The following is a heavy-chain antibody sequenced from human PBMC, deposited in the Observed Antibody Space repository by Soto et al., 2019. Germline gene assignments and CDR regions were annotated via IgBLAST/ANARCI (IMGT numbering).Heavy chain of an antibody. CDR1: GFTFSSYW. Sequence: EVQLVESGGGLVQPGGSLRLSCAASGFTFSSYWMHWVRQAPGKGLGWVSGINRDGSSTSYADSVKGRFTISRDNAKNTLYLQMNSLRAEDTAVYYCARSTFDRIPADYYYYYMDVWGKGTTVTVSS. D-gene: IGHD2-2*01. CDR2: INRDGSST. CDR3: ARSTFDRIPADYYYYYMDV. V-gene: IGHV3-74*01. J-gene: IGHJ6*03.